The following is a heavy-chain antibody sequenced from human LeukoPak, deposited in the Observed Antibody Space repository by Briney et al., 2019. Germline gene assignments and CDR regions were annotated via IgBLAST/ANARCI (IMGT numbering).Heavy chain of an antibody. V-gene: IGHV3-48*03. Sequence: GGPLRLSCAASGFTFSSYEMNWVRQAPGKGLEWVSDISSSGSTIYYADSVKGRFTISRDNSKNSLYLQMNSLRAEDTALYYCAKGQTNSRRGYYYYMDVWGKGTTVTVSS. CDR1: GFTFSSYE. CDR3: AKGQTNSRRGYYYYMDV. CDR2: ISSSGSTI. J-gene: IGHJ6*03. D-gene: IGHD1/OR15-1a*01.